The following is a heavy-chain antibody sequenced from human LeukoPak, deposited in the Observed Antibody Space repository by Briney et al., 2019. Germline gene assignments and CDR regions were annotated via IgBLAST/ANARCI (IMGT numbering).Heavy chain of an antibody. Sequence: ASVKVSCKASGYTFTAYDINWVRQATGQGLEWMGWMNPNSGDTGYAQRFQGRVTITRDTSISTAYMELSSLRSEDTAVYFCARAAFYGGDDFWGQGTPVTVSS. CDR3: ARAAFYGGDDF. D-gene: IGHD4-23*01. CDR1: GYTFTAYD. CDR2: MNPNSGDT. J-gene: IGHJ4*02. V-gene: IGHV1-8*03.